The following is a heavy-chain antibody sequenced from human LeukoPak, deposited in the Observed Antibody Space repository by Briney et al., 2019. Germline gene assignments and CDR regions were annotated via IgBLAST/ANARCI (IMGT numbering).Heavy chain of an antibody. V-gene: IGHV4-59*01. CDR1: GGSISSYY. J-gene: IGHJ4*02. Sequence: SETLSLTCTVSGGSISSYYWSWIRQPPGKGLEWIGYIYYSGSTNYNPSLKSRVTISVDTSKNQFSLKLSSVTAADTAVYYCARGLGYNIYWGQGTLVTVSS. CDR2: IYYSGST. CDR3: ARGLGYNIY. D-gene: IGHD1-14*01.